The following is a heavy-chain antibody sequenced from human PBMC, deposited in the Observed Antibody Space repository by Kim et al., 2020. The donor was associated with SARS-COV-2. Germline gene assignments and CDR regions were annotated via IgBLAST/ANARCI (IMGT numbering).Heavy chain of an antibody. CDR3: AREDGRLWSAFDI. D-gene: IGHD2-21*01. CDR1: GFTFSSYW. V-gene: IGHV3-74*01. J-gene: IGHJ3*02. Sequence: GGSLRLSCAASGFTFSSYWLYWVRQAPGKGLVWVSRINSDGSSTSYADPVKGRFTNSRDNAKNTLYLQMNSLRAEDTAVYYCAREDGRLWSAFDIWGQGTMVTVSS. CDR2: INSDGSST.